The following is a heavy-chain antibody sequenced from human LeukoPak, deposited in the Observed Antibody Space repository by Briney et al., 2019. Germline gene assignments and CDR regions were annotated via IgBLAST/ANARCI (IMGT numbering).Heavy chain of an antibody. Sequence: GGPLRLSCAASGFTFDDYAMHWVRQAPGKGLEWVSGISWNSGSIGYADSVKGRFTISRDNAKNSLYLQMNSLRAEDTALYYCAKESGSGGYFDYWGQGTLVTVSS. D-gene: IGHD3-16*01. V-gene: IGHV3-9*01. CDR1: GFTFDDYA. CDR3: AKESGSGGYFDY. J-gene: IGHJ4*02. CDR2: ISWNSGSI.